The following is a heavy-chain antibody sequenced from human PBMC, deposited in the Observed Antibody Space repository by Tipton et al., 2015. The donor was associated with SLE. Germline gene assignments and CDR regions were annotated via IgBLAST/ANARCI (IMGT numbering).Heavy chain of an antibody. D-gene: IGHD5-12*01. Sequence: LRLSCAVYGGSFSGYYWSWIRQPPGKGLEWIGEINHSGSTNYNPSLKSRVTMSVDTSKNQLSLKLTSVTAADTAVYYCARGPSGNSGYEPMDVWGKGTTVTVAS. CDR3: ARGPSGNSGYEPMDV. J-gene: IGHJ6*04. CDR2: INHSGST. CDR1: GGSFSGYY. V-gene: IGHV4-34*09.